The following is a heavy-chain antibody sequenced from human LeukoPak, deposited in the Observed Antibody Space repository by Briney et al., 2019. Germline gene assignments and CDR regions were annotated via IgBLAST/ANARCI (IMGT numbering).Heavy chain of an antibody. D-gene: IGHD4-17*01. V-gene: IGHV3-64D*06. CDR1: GFIFSNYG. Sequence: GGSLRLSCSASGFIFSNYGMYWVRQAPGKGLEFVSAISSGGDNTFYADSVKGRFTISRDNSKNTLYLQTSSLRGEDTAVYYCVRVNDYGDRNLYYFGYWGQGTPVTVSS. CDR3: VRVNDYGDRNLYYFGY. CDR2: ISSGGDNT. J-gene: IGHJ4*02.